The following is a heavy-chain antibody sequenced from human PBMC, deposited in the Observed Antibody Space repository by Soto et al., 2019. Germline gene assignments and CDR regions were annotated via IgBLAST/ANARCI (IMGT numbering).Heavy chain of an antibody. Sequence: PGGSLRLSCASSGFPFRSYCMHWARPAPGRGLEWVAVISYDGSYKSYEDSVKGRFTISRDNYKNTLHLQMDSLRAEDTAVYYCAKNFIPLSPDLYFDSWGQGTLVTVSS. CDR1: GFPFRSYC. D-gene: IGHD3-16*01. CDR2: ISYDGSYK. J-gene: IGHJ4*02. V-gene: IGHV3-30*18. CDR3: AKNFIPLSPDLYFDS.